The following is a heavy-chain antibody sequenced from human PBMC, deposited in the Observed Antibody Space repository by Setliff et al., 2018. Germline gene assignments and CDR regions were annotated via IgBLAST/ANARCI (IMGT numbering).Heavy chain of an antibody. CDR3: ARAYSSSWYVWSWTFDY. Sequence: SVKVSCKASGGTFSSYAISWVRQAPGQGLEWMGGIIPILGIANYAQKFQGRVTITADKATSTAYMELSSLRSEETAVYYCARAYSSSWYVWSWTFDYWGQGTLVTVSS. CDR2: IIPILGIA. V-gene: IGHV1-69*10. CDR1: GGTFSSYA. J-gene: IGHJ4*02. D-gene: IGHD6-13*01.